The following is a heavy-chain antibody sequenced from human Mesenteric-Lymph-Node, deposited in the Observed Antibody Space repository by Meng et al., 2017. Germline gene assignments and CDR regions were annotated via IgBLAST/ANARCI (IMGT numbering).Heavy chain of an antibody. Sequence: GESLKISCAASGFTFTCCGLHWVRQAPGKGLEWVALISHDGRSKYYADSVRGRFTISRDNSKSTVYLEMNSLRAEDTAVYYCARWGYIGRWYVLDYWGQGALVTVSS. CDR1: GFTFTCCG. CDR2: ISHDGRSK. J-gene: IGHJ4*02. V-gene: IGHV3-33*05. CDR3: ARWGYIGRWYVLDY. D-gene: IGHD6-13*01.